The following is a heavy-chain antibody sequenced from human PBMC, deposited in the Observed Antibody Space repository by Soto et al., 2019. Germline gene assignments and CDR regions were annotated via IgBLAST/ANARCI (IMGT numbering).Heavy chain of an antibody. Sequence: QVQLVQSGAEVKKPGASVKVSCKASGYTFTSYGISWVRQAPGQGLEWMGWISAYNGNTNYAQKLQGRVTMTTDTSTSTAYMELRSLRSDDTAVYYCARALYGSGWSHYYYYYGMDVWGQGTTVTVSS. CDR3: ARALYGSGWSHYYYYYGMDV. CDR2: ISAYNGNT. V-gene: IGHV1-18*01. D-gene: IGHD6-19*01. J-gene: IGHJ6*02. CDR1: GYTFTSYG.